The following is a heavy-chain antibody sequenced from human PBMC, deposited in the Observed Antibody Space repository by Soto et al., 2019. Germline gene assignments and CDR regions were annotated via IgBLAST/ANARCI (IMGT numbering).Heavy chain of an antibody. J-gene: IGHJ4*02. CDR2: ISSSSSYI. CDR1: GFTFSSYN. CDR3: ASHPRDSSGYWYYFDY. V-gene: IGHV3-21*01. Sequence: EVQLVESGGGLVKPGGSLRLSRAASGFTFSSYNMNWVRQAPGKGLEWVSSISSSSSYIYYADSVKGRFTISRDNAKNSLYLQMNSLRAEDTAVYYCASHPRDSSGYWYYFDYWGQGTLVTVSS. D-gene: IGHD3-22*01.